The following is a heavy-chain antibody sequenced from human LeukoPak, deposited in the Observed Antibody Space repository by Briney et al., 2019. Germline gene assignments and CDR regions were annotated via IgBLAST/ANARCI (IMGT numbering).Heavy chain of an antibody. Sequence: GRSLRLSCAASGFTFSSYGMHWVRQAPGKGLEWVAVISYDGSNKYYADSVKGRFTISRDNSKNTLYLQMNSLRADDTAVYYCAKDLPAAYFDYWGQGTLVTVSS. J-gene: IGHJ4*02. CDR1: GFTFSSYG. D-gene: IGHD2-2*01. CDR2: ISYDGSNK. V-gene: IGHV3-30*18. CDR3: AKDLPAAYFDY.